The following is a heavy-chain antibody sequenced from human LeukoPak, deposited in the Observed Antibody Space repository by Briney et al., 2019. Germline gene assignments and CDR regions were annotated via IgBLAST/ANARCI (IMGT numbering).Heavy chain of an antibody. CDR1: GGSISSYY. CDR2: IYYSGST. V-gene: IGHV4-59*12. CDR3: ARDFSDFWGGYYITKHLYYFDY. Sequence: SETLSLTCTVSGGSISSYYWSWIRQPPGKGLEWIGYIYYSGSTNYNPSLKSRVTISVDTSKNQFSLKLSSVTAADTAVYYCARDFSDFWGGYYITKHLYYFDYWGQGTLVTVSS. D-gene: IGHD3-3*01. J-gene: IGHJ4*02.